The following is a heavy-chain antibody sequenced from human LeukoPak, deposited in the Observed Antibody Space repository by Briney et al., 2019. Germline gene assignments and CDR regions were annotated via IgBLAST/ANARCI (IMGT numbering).Heavy chain of an antibody. V-gene: IGHV4-39*01. CDR3: ARGPRFGELLWHWFDP. CDR1: GGSISSTSYY. Sequence: SETLSLTCTVSGGSISSTSYYWGWIRQPPGKGLDWIGTISYSGSTYYNPSLKSRVTISVDTSKNQFSLKLSSVTAADTAVYYCARGPRFGELLWHWFDPWGQGTLVTVSS. CDR2: ISYSGST. D-gene: IGHD3-10*01. J-gene: IGHJ5*02.